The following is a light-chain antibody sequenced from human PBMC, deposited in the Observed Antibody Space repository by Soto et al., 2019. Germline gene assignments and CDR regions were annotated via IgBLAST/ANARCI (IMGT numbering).Light chain of an antibody. CDR3: SSYTSSSTYV. Sequence: QSALTQPASVSGSPGQSITISCTGTSSDVGAYNYVSWYQQHPGKAPKLMIYEVSNRPSGVSNRFSGSKSGNMASLTISGLQAEDEADYYCSSYTSSSTYVFGTGTKV. J-gene: IGLJ1*01. CDR2: EVS. V-gene: IGLV2-14*01. CDR1: SSDVGAYNY.